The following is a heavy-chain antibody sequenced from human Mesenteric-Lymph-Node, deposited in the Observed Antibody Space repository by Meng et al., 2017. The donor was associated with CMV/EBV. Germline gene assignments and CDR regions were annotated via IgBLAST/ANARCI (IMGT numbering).Heavy chain of an antibody. J-gene: IGHJ4*02. CDR3: ARQWLGELAFDS. V-gene: IGHV2-5*02. Sequence: FSGFSLSTSGGSGGWIRQPPGKALEWLALIYWDDDKRYSPSLKGRLTITKDTSKNQVVLTMTNMDPVDTASYYCARQWLGELAFDSWGQGALVTVSS. CDR1: GFSLSTSGGS. D-gene: IGHD3-10*01. CDR2: IYWDDDK.